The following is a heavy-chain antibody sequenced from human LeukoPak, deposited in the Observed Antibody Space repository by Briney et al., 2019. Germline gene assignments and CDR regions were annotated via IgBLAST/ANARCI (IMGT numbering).Heavy chain of an antibody. D-gene: IGHD2-2*01. V-gene: IGHV4-61*01. CDR3: ARDRGYCSSTSCSYYGMDV. J-gene: IGHJ6*02. Sequence: SETLSLTCTVSGGSVSSVSYYWSWIRQPPGKGLEWIGYIYYSASTNYNPSLKSRVTISVDTSKNQFSLKLSSVTAADTAVYYCARDRGYCSSTSCSYYGMDVWGQGTTVTVSS. CDR1: GGSVSSVSYY. CDR2: IYYSAST.